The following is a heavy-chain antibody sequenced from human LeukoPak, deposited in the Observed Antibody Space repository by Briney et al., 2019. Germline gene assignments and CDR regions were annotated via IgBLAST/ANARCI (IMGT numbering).Heavy chain of an antibody. V-gene: IGHV3-13*01. CDR3: VRGPRPYYYYGMDV. CDR2: IGTAGDT. CDR1: GFTFSSYD. Sequence: GGSLRLSCAASGFTFSSYDMHWVRHATGKGLEWVSAIGTAGDTYYPGSVKGRFTISRENAKNSLYLQMNSLRAGDTAVYYSVRGPRPYYYYGMDVWGQGTTVTVSS. J-gene: IGHJ6*02.